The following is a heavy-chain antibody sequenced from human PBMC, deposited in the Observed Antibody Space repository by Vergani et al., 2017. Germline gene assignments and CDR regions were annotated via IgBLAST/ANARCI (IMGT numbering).Heavy chain of an antibody. CDR2: IYYEGSKK. CDR3: VREGSYCGSTTCRNPSYVYYYHMDV. J-gene: IGHJ6*03. Sequence: QVQLVESGGGVFQPGRSLRLSCTSSGFTFSTYAMHWVRQAPGKGLEWVAIIYYEGSKKYYADSVKGRFTISRDNSRNTLDLLMSSLRAEDTAIYYCVREGSYCGSTTCRNPSYVYYYHMDVWGEGTTVTVSS. CDR1: GFTFSTYA. V-gene: IGHV3-33*01. D-gene: IGHD2-21*01.